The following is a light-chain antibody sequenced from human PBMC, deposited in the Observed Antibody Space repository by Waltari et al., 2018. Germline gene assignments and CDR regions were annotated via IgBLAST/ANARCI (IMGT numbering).Light chain of an antibody. CDR1: SSAVGRYNY. Sequence: QSALTQPASVSGSPGQSITISCPGTSSAVGRYNYVVWYQQHPGKAPKLMIYDVSNRPSGVSNRFSGSKSGNTASLTISGLQAEDEADYYCSSYTSSSTVVFGGGTKLTVL. J-gene: IGLJ2*01. CDR3: SSYTSSSTVV. V-gene: IGLV2-14*03. CDR2: DVS.